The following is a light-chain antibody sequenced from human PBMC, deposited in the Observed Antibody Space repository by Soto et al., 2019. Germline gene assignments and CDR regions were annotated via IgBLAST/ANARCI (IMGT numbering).Light chain of an antibody. V-gene: IGLV2-14*03. CDR1: SSDMWGNNY. CDR2: DVS. CDR3: SAFTGNTYV. J-gene: IGLJ1*01. Sequence: QSVLTQPASVSGSPGQSITISCTGASSDMWGNNYVSWYQHYPGKAPKLMICDVSNRPSGVSDRFSGSKSGNTASLTISGLQAEDEADYYCSAFTGNTYVFGTGTKVTVL.